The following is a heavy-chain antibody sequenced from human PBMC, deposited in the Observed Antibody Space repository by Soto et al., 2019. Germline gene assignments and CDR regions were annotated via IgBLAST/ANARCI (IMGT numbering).Heavy chain of an antibody. J-gene: IGHJ5*02. V-gene: IGHV3-23*01. CDR1: GFTFSFYA. Sequence: EVQLLESGGGLVQPGGSLRLSCATSGFTFSFYAMSWVRQAPGAGLEWVSDISASAGTTHYADSVKGRFTISRDNAKSTLYLQMNSLRAEYTAVYYCAKDFGYGDFVGPFGTWGQGTLVTVSS. CDR2: ISASAGTT. CDR3: AKDFGYGDFVGPFGT. D-gene: IGHD3-16*01.